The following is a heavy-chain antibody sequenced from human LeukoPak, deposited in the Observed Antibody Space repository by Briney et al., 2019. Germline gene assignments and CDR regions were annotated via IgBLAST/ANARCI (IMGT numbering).Heavy chain of an antibody. J-gene: IGHJ6*02. D-gene: IGHD3-3*01. V-gene: IGHV3-7*01. CDR2: INQDGSEK. Sequence: PGGSLRLSCAASGFTFSSYAMSWVRQAPGKGLEWVANINQDGSEKYYVDSVKGRFTISRDNAKNSLYLQMNSLRAEDTAVFYCASAPYYDFWGGYYSTTAVWGQGTTVTVSS. CDR1: GFTFSSYA. CDR3: ASAPYYDFWGGYYSTTAV.